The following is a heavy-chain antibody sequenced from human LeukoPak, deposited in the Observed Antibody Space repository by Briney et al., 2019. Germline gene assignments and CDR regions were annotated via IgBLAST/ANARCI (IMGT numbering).Heavy chain of an antibody. V-gene: IGHV3-11*01. CDR2: ISSRGDTI. D-gene: IGHD6-13*01. CDR3: AKGPYSSSWYYFDY. Sequence: GGSLRLSCAASGFTFSFYAMSWVRQAPGKGLEWVSYISSRGDTIYYTDSVKGRFTISRDNAKNSLYLQMNSLRAEDTAVYYCAKGPYSSSWYYFDYWGQGTLVTVSS. CDR1: GFTFSFYA. J-gene: IGHJ4*02.